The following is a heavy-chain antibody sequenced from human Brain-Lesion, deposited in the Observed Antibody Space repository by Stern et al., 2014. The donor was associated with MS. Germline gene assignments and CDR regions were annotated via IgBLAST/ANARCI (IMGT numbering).Heavy chain of an antibody. D-gene: IGHD3-3*01. V-gene: IGHV4-31*03. CDR1: GGSISSGNYY. CDR2: IYHSGST. J-gene: IGHJ4*02. CDR3: ARGSREVLLPRFYFDY. Sequence: VQLLESGPGLVKPSQTLSLTCTVSGGSISSGNYYWSWIRQHPGKGLEWIGSIYHSGSTYYKPPLKSRVTTSIDTSKNQFSLKLSSVTAADTAVYYCARGSREVLLPRFYFDYWGQGTLVTVSS.